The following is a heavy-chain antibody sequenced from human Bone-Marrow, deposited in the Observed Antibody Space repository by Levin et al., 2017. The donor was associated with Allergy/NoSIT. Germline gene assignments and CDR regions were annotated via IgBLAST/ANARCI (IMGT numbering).Heavy chain of an antibody. J-gene: IGHJ5*02. V-gene: IGHV3-7*01. Sequence: PGGSLRLSCAASGFTFSNSWMSWVRQAPGKGLEWVANIKEDGSEKYYVDSVKGRFTISRDNAKNSLFVQMNSLRVEDTAVYYCARDQFRRATIWARWFDPWGQGTLVTVSS. CDR2: IKEDGSEK. CDR1: GFTFSNSW. D-gene: IGHD5-24*01. CDR3: ARDQFRRATIWARWFDP.